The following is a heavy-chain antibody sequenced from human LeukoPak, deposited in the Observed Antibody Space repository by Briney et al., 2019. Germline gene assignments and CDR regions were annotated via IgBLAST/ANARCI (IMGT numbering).Heavy chain of an antibody. D-gene: IGHD2-2*01. J-gene: IGHJ6*02. CDR2: INWNGGST. V-gene: IGHV3-20*01. CDR3: ARDRSTSYYYGMDV. CDR1: GFTFDDYG. Sequence: GGSLRLSCAASGFTFDDYGMSWVRQAPGKGLEWVSGINWNGGSTGYADSVKGRFTISRDNAKDSLYLQMNSLGAEDTALYHCARDRSTSYYYGMDVWGQGTTVTVSS.